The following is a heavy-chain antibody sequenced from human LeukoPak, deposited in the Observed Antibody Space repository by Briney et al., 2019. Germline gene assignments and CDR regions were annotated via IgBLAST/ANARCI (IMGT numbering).Heavy chain of an antibody. CDR1: GGTFSSYA. CDR3: ASAPYYYDSSGYSLGGMDV. CDR2: IIPIFGTA. Sequence: ASVKVSCKASGGTFSSYAISWVRQAPGQGLEWMGGIIPIFGTANYAQKFQGRVTITADESTSTAYMELSSLRSEDTAVYYCASAPYYYDSSGYSLGGMDVWGQGTTATVSS. V-gene: IGHV1-69*13. D-gene: IGHD3-22*01. J-gene: IGHJ6*02.